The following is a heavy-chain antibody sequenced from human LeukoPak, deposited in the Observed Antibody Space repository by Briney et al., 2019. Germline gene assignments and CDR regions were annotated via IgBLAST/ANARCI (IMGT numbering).Heavy chain of an antibody. CDR2: ISYDGSNK. CDR1: GFTFSSYA. J-gene: IGHJ4*02. V-gene: IGHV3-30*04. CDR3: ARDLGQQLVGGVFDY. Sequence: GRSLRLSCAASGFTFSSYAMHWVRQAPGKGLEWVAVISYDGSNKYYADSVKGRFTISRDNSKNTLYLQMNSLRAEDTAVYYCARDLGQQLVGGVFDYWGQVTLVTVSS. D-gene: IGHD6-13*01.